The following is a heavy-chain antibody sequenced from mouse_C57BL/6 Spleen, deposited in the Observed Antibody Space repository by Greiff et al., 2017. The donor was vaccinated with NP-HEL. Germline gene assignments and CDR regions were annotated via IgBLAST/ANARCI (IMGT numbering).Heavy chain of an antibody. D-gene: IGHD4-1*01. CDR2: ISSGGSYT. CDR1: GFTFSSYG. J-gene: IGHJ4*01. Sequence: EVQLVESGGDLVKPGGSLKLSCAASGFTFSSYGMSWVRQTPDKRLEWVATISSGGSYTYYPDSVKGRFTISRDNAKNTLYLQMSSLKSEDTAMYYCARTGTGAMDYWGQGTSVTVSS. CDR3: ARTGTGAMDY. V-gene: IGHV5-6*01.